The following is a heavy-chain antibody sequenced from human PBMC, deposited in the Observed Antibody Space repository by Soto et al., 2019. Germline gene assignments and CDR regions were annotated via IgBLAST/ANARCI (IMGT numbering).Heavy chain of an antibody. J-gene: IGHJ5*02. CDR2: ISADNGNT. D-gene: IGHD6-13*01. V-gene: IGHV1-18*04. CDR3: ARDIAATGTRWFDP. CDR1: GYTFTSYG. Sequence: QVQLVQSGAEVKKPGASVKVSCKASGYTFTSYGISWVRQAPGRGLEWMGWISADNGNTNYAQKVQGRVTMTTDTSTSTAYMELRSLRSDDTAVYFCARDIAATGTRWFDPWGQGTLVTVSS.